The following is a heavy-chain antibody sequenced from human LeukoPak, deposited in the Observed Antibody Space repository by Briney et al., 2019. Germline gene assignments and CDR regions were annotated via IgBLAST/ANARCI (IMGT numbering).Heavy chain of an antibody. D-gene: IGHD3-22*01. CDR2: MNPNSGNT. J-gene: IGHJ4*02. CDR3: ARAKYYDSSPIDY. V-gene: IGHV1-8*01. CDR1: GYTFTSYD. Sequence: ASVKVSCKASGYTFTSYDINWVRQATGQGLEWMGWMNPNSGNTGYAQKFQGRVTITRNTSISTAYMELSSLRSEDTAVYYCARAKYYDSSPIDYWGQGTLVTVSS.